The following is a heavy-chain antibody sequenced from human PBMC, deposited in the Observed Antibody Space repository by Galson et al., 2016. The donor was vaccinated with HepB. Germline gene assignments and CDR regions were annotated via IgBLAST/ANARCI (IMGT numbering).Heavy chain of an antibody. D-gene: IGHD6-19*01. CDR3: ARGGDSGWYSIY. Sequence: SLRLSCAASGLSFRDNYVNWIRQAPGKGLEYVAFITSRGYTSYADSVKGRFTISIDNAQNSLYLQMNSLRVEDTAVYYCARGGDSGWYSIYWDQGALVTVSS. CDR2: ITSRGYT. V-gene: IGHV3-11*05. CDR1: GLSFRDNY. J-gene: IGHJ4*02.